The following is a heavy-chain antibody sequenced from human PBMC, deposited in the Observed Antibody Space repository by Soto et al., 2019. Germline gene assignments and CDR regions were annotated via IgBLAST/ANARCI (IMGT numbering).Heavy chain of an antibody. CDR3: ARVGYSSSWYFDY. CDR1: GGSISSYY. J-gene: IGHJ4*02. V-gene: IGHV4-59*01. Sequence: SETLSLTCTVSGGSISSYYWSWIRQPPGKGLEWVGYIYYSGSTNYNPSLKSRVTTSVDTSKNQFSLKLSSVTAADMAVYYCARVGYSSSWYFDYWGQGTLVTVSS. D-gene: IGHD6-13*01. CDR2: IYYSGST.